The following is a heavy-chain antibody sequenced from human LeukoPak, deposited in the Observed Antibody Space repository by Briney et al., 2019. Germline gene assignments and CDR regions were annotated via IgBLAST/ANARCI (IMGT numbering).Heavy chain of an antibody. CDR1: GLTYSTYA. CDR2: ISGSGESS. D-gene: IGHD1-26*01. CDR3: AKPRSGRGFYYYMDV. V-gene: IGHV3-23*01. Sequence: GGSLRLSCATSGLTYSTYALRWAPHAPGKGLEWGSSISGSGESSDYADSAKGRFTISRDNSNNMLYLHMNSLRAEDTAVYYCAKPRSGRGFYYYMDVWGKGTMVAVSS. J-gene: IGHJ6*03.